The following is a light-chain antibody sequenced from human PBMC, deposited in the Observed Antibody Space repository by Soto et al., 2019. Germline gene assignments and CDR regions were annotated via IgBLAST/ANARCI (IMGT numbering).Light chain of an antibody. V-gene: IGLV2-11*01. CDR3: CSYAGSYLFV. Sequence: QSALTQPRSVSGSPGQSVTISCTGTPSDVGGYNYVSWYQQHPGKAPKLIIYDVNKRPTGVPDRFSGSKSGITASLTISGLRPEDEAEYHCCSYAGSYLFVFGTATKLTVL. J-gene: IGLJ1*01. CDR1: PSDVGGYNY. CDR2: DVN.